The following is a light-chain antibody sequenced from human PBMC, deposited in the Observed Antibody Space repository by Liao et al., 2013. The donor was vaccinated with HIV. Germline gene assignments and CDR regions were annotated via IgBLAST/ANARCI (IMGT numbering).Light chain of an antibody. CDR3: QVWDRSSGHPNV. V-gene: IGLV3-21*04. CDR2: YDS. Sequence: SYVLTQPPSVSVAPGKTANISCGGNDIGTNSVHWYQQKPGQAPVLVIYYDSDRPSGIPERFSGSNSGNTATLTISRVEAGDEADYYCQVWDRSSGHPNVFGLGTKVTVL. J-gene: IGLJ1*01. CDR1: DIGTNS.